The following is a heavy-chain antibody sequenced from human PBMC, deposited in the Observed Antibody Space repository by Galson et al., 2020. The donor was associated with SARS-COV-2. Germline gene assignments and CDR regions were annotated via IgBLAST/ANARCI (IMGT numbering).Heavy chain of an antibody. CDR2: IYYSGST. V-gene: IGHV4-39*01. CDR1: GGSISSSSYY. CDR3: ARIMGGVAVAGQLHYFDY. D-gene: IGHD6-19*01. J-gene: IGHJ4*02. Sequence: ETSETLSLTCTVSGGSISSSSYYWGWIRQPPGKGLEWIGTIYYSGSTYYSPSLKSRVTISVDTSKHQFSLTLSSVTAADTAVYYCARIMGGVAVAGQLHYFDYWGQGTLVTVSS.